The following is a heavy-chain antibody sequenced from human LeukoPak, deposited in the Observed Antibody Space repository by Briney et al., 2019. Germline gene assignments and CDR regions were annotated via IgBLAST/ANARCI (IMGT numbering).Heavy chain of an antibody. J-gene: IGHJ4*02. Sequence: GGSLRLSCGASGFTFSSYSMNWVRQAPGKGLEWISYIGSSGNYIYYADSVKGRFTISRDNAQNSLYLQMISLRGEDTAVYYCARDLYQGATTNTNGYFDYWGQGALVTVSS. D-gene: IGHD2-8*01. CDR1: GFTFSSYS. V-gene: IGHV3-21*04. CDR2: IGSSGNYI. CDR3: ARDLYQGATTNTNGYFDY.